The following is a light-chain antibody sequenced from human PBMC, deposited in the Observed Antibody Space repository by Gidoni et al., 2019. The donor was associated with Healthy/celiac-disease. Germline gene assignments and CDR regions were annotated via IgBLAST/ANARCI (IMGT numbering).Light chain of an antibody. CDR2: GAS. Sequence: ELVLTQSPATLSVSPGESATLTCRASQRGSSNLAWYQQKPGQAPRLLIYGASTRATGIPARFSGSGSGTEFTLTISSLQSEDFAVYYCQQYNNWPRTFGQGTKVEIK. J-gene: IGKJ1*01. CDR1: QRGSSN. CDR3: QQYNNWPRT. V-gene: IGKV3-15*01.